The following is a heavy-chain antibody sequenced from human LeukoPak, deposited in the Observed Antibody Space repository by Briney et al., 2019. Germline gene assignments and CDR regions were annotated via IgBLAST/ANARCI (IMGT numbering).Heavy chain of an antibody. V-gene: IGHV3-7*01. Sequence: PGGSLRLSCAASGFTFSSYWMSWVRQAPGKGLEWVANIKQDGSEKYYADSVKGRFTISRDNAKNSLYLQMNSLRAEDTAVYYCARDWSTAMVTGGDFDYWGQGTLVTVSS. D-gene: IGHD5-18*01. J-gene: IGHJ4*02. CDR2: IKQDGSEK. CDR3: ARDWSTAMVTGGDFDY. CDR1: GFTFSSYW.